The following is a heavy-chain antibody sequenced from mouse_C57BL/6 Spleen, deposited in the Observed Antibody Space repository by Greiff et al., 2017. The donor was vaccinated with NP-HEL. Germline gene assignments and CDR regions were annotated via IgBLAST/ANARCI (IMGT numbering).Heavy chain of an antibody. V-gene: IGHV1-55*01. Sequence: QVQLQQPGAELVQPGASVKMSCKASGYTFTNYWITWVQQRPGQGLEWIGDISPGSGSTNSNEAFTSKATLTVDTSSSTAYMQLSSLISEDSAVYYCARYITTVVAPFGVWGTGTTVTVSS. J-gene: IGHJ1*03. CDR1: GYTFTNYW. CDR2: ISPGSGST. CDR3: ARYITTVVAPFGV. D-gene: IGHD1-1*01.